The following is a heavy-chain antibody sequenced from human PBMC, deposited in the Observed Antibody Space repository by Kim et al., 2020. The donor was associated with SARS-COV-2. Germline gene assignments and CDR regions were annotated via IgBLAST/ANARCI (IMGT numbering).Heavy chain of an antibody. Sequence: SETLSLTCTVSGDSMKSDLYYWGWIRQPPGKGLEWIGSIYYTGRSHYNPSVQSRVTISVDTSSKQFSLKVASVTAADTGVYYCTRKTRRATVDHWCQGSL. D-gene: IGHD1-26*01. V-gene: IGHV4-39*01. J-gene: IGHJ5*02. CDR2: IYYTGRS. CDR3: TRKTRRATVDH. CDR1: GDSMKSDLYY.